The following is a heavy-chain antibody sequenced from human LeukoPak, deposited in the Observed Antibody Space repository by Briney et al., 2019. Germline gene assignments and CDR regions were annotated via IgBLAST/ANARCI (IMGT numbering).Heavy chain of an antibody. V-gene: IGHV4-59*08. CDR3: ARRVVVTAITYDTFNI. CDR2: IYYSGNT. Sequence: SETLSLTCSVSGGSISTYYWSWIRQPPGKGLEWIGYIYYSGNTNYNPSLKSRVTISVDKSKNQFSLKLSSVTAADTAVYYCARRVVVTAITYDTFNIWGQGTMVTVSS. J-gene: IGHJ3*02. D-gene: IGHD2-21*02. CDR1: GGSISTYY.